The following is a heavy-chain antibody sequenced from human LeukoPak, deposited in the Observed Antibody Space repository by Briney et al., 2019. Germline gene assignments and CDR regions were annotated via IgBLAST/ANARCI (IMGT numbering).Heavy chain of an antibody. V-gene: IGHV1-69*05. J-gene: IGHJ5*02. Sequence: SVKVSCKASGGTFSSYAISWVRQAPGQGLEWMGGIIPIFGTANYAQKFQGRVTITTDESTSTAYMELSSLRSEDTAVYYCAREAFCSSTSCSRSFDPWGQGTLVTVSS. CDR3: AREAFCSSTSCSRSFDP. CDR1: GGTFSSYA. CDR2: IIPIFGTA. D-gene: IGHD2-2*01.